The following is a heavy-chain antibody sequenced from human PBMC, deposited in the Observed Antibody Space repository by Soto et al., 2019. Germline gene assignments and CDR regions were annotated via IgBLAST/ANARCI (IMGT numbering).Heavy chain of an antibody. D-gene: IGHD2-15*01. CDR2: ISGSGGST. CDR3: AKDLGYCSGGSCYWYFDY. J-gene: IGHJ4*02. CDR1: GFTFSSYA. Sequence: LRLSCAASGFTFSSYAMSWVRQAPGKGLEWVSAISGSGGSTYYADSVKGRFTISRDNSKNTLYLQMNSLRAEDTAVYYCAKDLGYCSGGSCYWYFDYWGQGTLVTVSS. V-gene: IGHV3-23*01.